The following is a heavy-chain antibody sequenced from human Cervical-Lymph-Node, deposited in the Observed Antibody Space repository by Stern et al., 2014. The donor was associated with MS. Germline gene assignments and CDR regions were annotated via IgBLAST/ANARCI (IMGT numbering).Heavy chain of an antibody. CDR1: GFTFSSYG. D-gene: IGHD6-13*01. CDR3: ARDTYSSSWYNYFDY. V-gene: IGHV3-33*01. CDR2: IWYDGSNK. Sequence: VQLVESVGGVVQPGRSLRLSCAASGFTFSSYGMHWVRQAPGKGLEWVAVIWYDGSNKYYADSVKGRFTISRDNSKNTLYLQMNSLRAEDTAVYYCARDTYSSSWYNYFDYWGQGTLVTVSS. J-gene: IGHJ4*02.